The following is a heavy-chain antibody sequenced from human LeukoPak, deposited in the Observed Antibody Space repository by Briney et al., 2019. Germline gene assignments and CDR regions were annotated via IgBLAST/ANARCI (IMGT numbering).Heavy chain of an antibody. CDR1: GDSITSFS. D-gene: IGHD3-10*01. CDR3: ARWRITMVRGGQYYYYYGMDV. Sequence: PSETLSLTCTVSGDSITSFSWSWIRQPPGKELEWIGYFYYSGSTRDNNRERTICNPSLKSRLTISVDTSKNQFSLKLSSVTAADTAVYYCARWRITMVRGGQYYYYYGMDVWGQGTTVTVSS. CDR2: FYYSGST. V-gene: IGHV4-59*01. J-gene: IGHJ6*02.